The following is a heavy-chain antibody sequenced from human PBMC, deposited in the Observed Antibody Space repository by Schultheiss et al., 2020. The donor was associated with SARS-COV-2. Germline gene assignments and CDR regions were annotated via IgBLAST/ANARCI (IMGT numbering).Heavy chain of an antibody. CDR1: GHTRTESS. J-gene: IGHJ6*02. Sequence: ASVKVSCKVSGHTRTESSMHWVRQAPGKGLEWMGGFDPEDAVTIYSQKFQGRVIMTEDTATVTAYMELSSLRSEDTAVYYCATHHPSTARTYAMDVWGQGTKVTVSS. CDR2: FDPEDAVT. CDR3: ATHHPSTARTYAMDV. V-gene: IGHV1-24*01.